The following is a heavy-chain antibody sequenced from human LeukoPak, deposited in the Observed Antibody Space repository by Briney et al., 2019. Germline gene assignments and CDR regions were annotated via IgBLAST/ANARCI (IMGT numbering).Heavy chain of an antibody. CDR2: MSNSGST. V-gene: IGHV4-39*01. D-gene: IGHD6-13*01. CDR1: GASISSSSFFF. CDR3: ARRSQTTAGRGIDY. J-gene: IGHJ4*02. Sequence: SETLTLTCTVSGASISSSSFFFWAWIRHPPGKGLEWIGTMSNSGSTYYNPSLKSRVTISGDTSKNQFSLKLSSVTAADTAVFYCARRSQTTAGRGIDYWGQGTLVTVSS.